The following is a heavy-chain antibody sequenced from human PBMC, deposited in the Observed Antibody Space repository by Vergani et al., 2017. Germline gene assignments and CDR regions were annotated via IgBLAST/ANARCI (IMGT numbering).Heavy chain of an antibody. CDR1: GFTFSSYG. Sequence: QVQLVESGGGVVQPGRSLRLSCAASGFTFSSYGMHWVRQAPGKGLEWVAVISYDGSNKYYADSVKGRFTISRDNSKNTLYLQMNSLRAEDTAVYYCAKESYDFWSGYLDYWGQGTLVTVSS. J-gene: IGHJ4*02. CDR3: AKESYDFWSGYLDY. CDR2: ISYDGSNK. D-gene: IGHD3-3*01. V-gene: IGHV3-30*18.